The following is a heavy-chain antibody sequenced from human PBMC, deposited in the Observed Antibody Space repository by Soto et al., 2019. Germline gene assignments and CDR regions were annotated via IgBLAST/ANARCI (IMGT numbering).Heavy chain of an antibody. CDR2: ISGSGGTI. CDR3: VREAHYYFDY. CDR1: GFTFSTNE. J-gene: IGHJ4*02. V-gene: IGHV3-48*03. Sequence: RRLSCAASGFTFSTNEMHWVRQAPGKGLEWVSYISGSGGTIYHADSVEGRFTISRDNAKNSLYLQMNSLRAEDTAVYYCVREAHYYFDYWGQGTLVTVSS.